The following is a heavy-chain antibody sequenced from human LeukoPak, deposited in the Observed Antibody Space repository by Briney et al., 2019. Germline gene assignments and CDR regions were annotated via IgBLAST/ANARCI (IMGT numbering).Heavy chain of an antibody. CDR3: AKPSLYYYDTSGYYRYWYFDL. CDR2: IRYDGSNK. J-gene: IGHJ2*01. CDR1: GFTFSSYG. Sequence: GGSLRLSCAASGFTFSSYGMHWVRQAPGKGLEWVAFIRYDGSNKYYVDSVKGRFTISRDNSKNTLYLQMNSLRAEDTAVYYCAKPSLYYYDTSGYYRYWYFDLWGRGALVTVSS. D-gene: IGHD3-22*01. V-gene: IGHV3-30*02.